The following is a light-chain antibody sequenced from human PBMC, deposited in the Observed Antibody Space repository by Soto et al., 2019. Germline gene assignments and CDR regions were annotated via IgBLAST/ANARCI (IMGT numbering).Light chain of an antibody. CDR1: SSDVGSYNL. V-gene: IGLV2-23*01. CDR2: EGS. Sequence: QSALTQPASVSGSPGQSITISCTGTSSDVGSYNLVSWYQQHPGKAPKLMIYEGSKRPSGVSNRFSGSKSGSTASLTISGLQAEDEADYYCCSYAGSYSYAFATGTKLTVL. J-gene: IGLJ1*01. CDR3: CSYAGSYSYA.